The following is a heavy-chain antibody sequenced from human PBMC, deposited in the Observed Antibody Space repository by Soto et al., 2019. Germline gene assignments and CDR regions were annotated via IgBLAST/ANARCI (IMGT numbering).Heavy chain of an antibody. V-gene: IGHV1-18*01. CDR3: ASYHLNSYYYGMDV. CDR2: LSAYNGNT. Sequence: QVQLVQSGAAVKKPGASVKVSCKASGYTFTSYGFSWVRQAPGQGLEWMGWLSAYNGNTNYAQKPKGRVTMTTDTSTSKAYMELRSLRSDDTAVYYCASYHLNSYYYGMDVWGQGTTVTVSS. CDR1: GYTFTSYG. J-gene: IGHJ6*02.